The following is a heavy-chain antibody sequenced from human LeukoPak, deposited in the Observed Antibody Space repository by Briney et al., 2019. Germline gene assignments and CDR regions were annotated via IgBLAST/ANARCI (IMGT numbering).Heavy chain of an antibody. CDR2: IKQDGSEK. D-gene: IGHD2-8*01. CDR1: GVTFSSYW. V-gene: IGHV3-7*03. CDR3: ARDRGFGGYCTNGVCYAYNWFDP. Sequence: GGSLRLSCAASGVTFSSYWMGWVRQAPGKGLEWVANIKQDGSEKYYVDSVKGRFTISRDNAKNSLYLQMNSLRAEDTAVYYCARDRGFGGYCTNGVCYAYNWFDPWGQGTLVTVSS. J-gene: IGHJ5*02.